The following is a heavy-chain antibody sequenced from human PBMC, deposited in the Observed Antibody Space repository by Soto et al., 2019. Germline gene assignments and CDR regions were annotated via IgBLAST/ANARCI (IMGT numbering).Heavy chain of an antibody. V-gene: IGHV3-21*01. CDR3: ARALSRDVVVVPAAMAN. J-gene: IGHJ4*02. Sequence: GGSLRLSCAASGFTFSSYSMNWVRQAPGKGLEWVSSISSSSSYIYYADSVKGRFTISRDNAKNSLYLQMNSLRAEDTAVYYCARALSRDVVVVPAAMANWGQGTLVTVSS. CDR1: GFTFSSYS. CDR2: ISSSSSYI. D-gene: IGHD2-2*01.